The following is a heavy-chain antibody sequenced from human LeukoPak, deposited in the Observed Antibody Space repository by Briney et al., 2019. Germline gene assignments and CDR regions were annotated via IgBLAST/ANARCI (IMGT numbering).Heavy chain of an antibody. CDR1: GGSFSSYY. J-gene: IGHJ4*02. V-gene: IGHV4-59*10. Sequence: SETLSLTCAVYGGSFSSYYWSWIRQPAGKGLEWIGRIYTSGSTNYNPSLKSRVTISVDTSKNQFSLRLSSVTAADTAVFYCARASRTTVVNWGPFDYWGQGTLVTVSS. CDR2: IYTSGST. D-gene: IGHD4-23*01. CDR3: ARASRTTVVNWGPFDY.